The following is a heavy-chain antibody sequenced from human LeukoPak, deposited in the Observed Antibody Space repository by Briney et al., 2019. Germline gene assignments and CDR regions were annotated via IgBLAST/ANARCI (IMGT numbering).Heavy chain of an antibody. CDR3: ARGYCGGDCYSESHYFDY. Sequence: SETLSLTCTVSGGSISSGGYYWSWIRQHPGKGLEWIGYIYYSGSTYYNPSLKSRVTISVDTSKNQFSLKLSSVTAADTAVYYCARGYCGGDCYSESHYFDYWGQGTLVTVSS. J-gene: IGHJ4*02. CDR1: GGSISSGGYY. D-gene: IGHD2-21*02. CDR2: IYYSGST. V-gene: IGHV4-31*03.